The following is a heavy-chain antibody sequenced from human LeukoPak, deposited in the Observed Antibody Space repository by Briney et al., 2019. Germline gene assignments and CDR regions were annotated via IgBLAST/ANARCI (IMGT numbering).Heavy chain of an antibody. J-gene: IGHJ6*02. CDR2: ISYDGSNK. D-gene: IGHD3-22*01. CDR3: AKGLIAYYYDSEPGYYGMDV. Sequence: GRSLRLSCAASGFTFSSYVMHWVRQAPGKGLEWVAVISYDGSNKYYADSAKGRFTISRDDSKNTLYLQMNSLRAEDTAVYYCAKGLIAYYYDSEPGYYGMDVWGQGTTVTVSS. V-gene: IGHV3-30*18. CDR1: GFTFSSYV.